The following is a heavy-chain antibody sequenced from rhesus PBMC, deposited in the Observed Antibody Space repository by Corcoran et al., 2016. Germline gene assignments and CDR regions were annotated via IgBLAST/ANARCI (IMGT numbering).Heavy chain of an antibody. D-gene: IGHD2-27*01. V-gene: IGHV4-122*02. CDR1: GYSISRGSA. CDR3: ARPRSGTDFDY. CDR2: ISYSGST. J-gene: IGHJ4*01. Sequence: QLQLQESCPGLVKPSATLSLTCAVSGYSISRGSAWSWIRPPHGKGLEWIGYISYSGSTSYNPSLKSRVTMSRDTSKNQFSLKLSSVTAADTAVYYCARPRSGTDFDYWGQGVLVTVSS.